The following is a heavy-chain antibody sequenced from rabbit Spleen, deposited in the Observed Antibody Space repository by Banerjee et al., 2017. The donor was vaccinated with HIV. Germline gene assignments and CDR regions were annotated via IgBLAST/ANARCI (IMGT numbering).Heavy chain of an antibody. D-gene: IGHD7-1*01. CDR1: GFSFSSSYY. J-gene: IGHJ6*01. CDR2: INTGSSGYI. V-gene: IGHV1S40*01. Sequence: QSLEESGGDLVKSGASLTLTCKASGFSFSSSYYMCWVRQAPGKGLEWIGCINTGSSGYIDYASWAKGRFTITRSTSLNTVTLQMTSLTVADTATYFCARDTGTSFSTYGMDLWGPGTLVTVS. CDR3: ARDTGTSFSTYGMDL.